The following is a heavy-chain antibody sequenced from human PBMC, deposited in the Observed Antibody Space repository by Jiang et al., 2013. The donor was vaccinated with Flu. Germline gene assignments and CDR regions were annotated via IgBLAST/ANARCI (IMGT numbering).Heavy chain of an antibody. CDR3: AREGSLGVGATRSSNDAFDI. J-gene: IGHJ3*02. D-gene: IGHD1-26*01. CDR2: IYHSGST. V-gene: IGHV4-4*02. CDR1: GGSISSSNW. Sequence: ETLSLTCAVSGGSISSSNWWSWVRQPPGKGLEWIGEIYHSGSTNYNPSLKSRVTISVDKSKNQFSLKLSSVTAADTAVYYCAREGSLGVGATRSSNDAFDIWGQGTMVTVSS.